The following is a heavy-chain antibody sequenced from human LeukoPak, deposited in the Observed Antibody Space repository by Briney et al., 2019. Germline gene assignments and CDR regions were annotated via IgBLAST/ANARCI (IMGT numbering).Heavy chain of an antibody. V-gene: IGHV3-21*01. D-gene: IGHD3-10*02. J-gene: IGHJ6*04. CDR1: GFTFSSYS. Sequence: PGGSLRLSCAASGFTFSSYSMDWVRQAPGKGLEWVSSISSSSSYIYYADSVKGRFTISRDNAKNSLYLQMNSLRAEDTAVYYCAELGITMIGGVWGKGTTVTISS. CDR2: ISSSSSYI. CDR3: AELGITMIGGV.